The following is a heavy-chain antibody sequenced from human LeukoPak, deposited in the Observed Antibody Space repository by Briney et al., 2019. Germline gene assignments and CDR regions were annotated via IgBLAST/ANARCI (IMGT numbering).Heavy chain of an antibody. CDR1: GYTFTGYY. J-gene: IGHJ4*02. V-gene: IGHV1-18*04. Sequence: ASVKVSCKASGYTFTGYYMHWVRQAPGQGLEWMGWISAYNGNTNYAQKLQGRVTMTTDTSTSTAYMELRSLRSDDTAVYYCARVGYYDSSGPDYWGQGTLVTVSS. CDR2: ISAYNGNT. CDR3: ARVGYYDSSGPDY. D-gene: IGHD3-22*01.